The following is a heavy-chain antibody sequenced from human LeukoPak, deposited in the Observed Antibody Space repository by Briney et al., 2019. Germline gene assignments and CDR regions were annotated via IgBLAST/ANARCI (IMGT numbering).Heavy chain of an antibody. J-gene: IGHJ4*02. V-gene: IGHV1-69*13. CDR2: IIPIFGTA. Sequence: GASVKVSCKASGGTFSSYAISWVRQAPGQGLEWMGGIIPIFGTANYAQKFQGRVTNTADESTSTAYMELSSLRSEDTAVYYCAREKSGYCSSTSCAFDYWGQGTLVTVSS. CDR1: GGTFSSYA. CDR3: AREKSGYCSSTSCAFDY. D-gene: IGHD2-2*01.